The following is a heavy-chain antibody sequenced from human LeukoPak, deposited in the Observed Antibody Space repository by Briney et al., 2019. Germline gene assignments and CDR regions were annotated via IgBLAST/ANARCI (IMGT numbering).Heavy chain of an antibody. V-gene: IGHV1-18*01. CDR3: ALLRYSDWPLDY. J-gene: IGHJ4*02. CDR1: GYTFTSYG. D-gene: IGHD3-9*01. Sequence: GSLQVSCKASGYTFTSYGISWVRQAPGQGLEWMGWISAYNGNTNYAQKLQGRVTMTTDTSTSTAYMELRSLRSDDTAVYYCALLRYSDWPLDYWGQGTLVTVSS. CDR2: ISAYNGNT.